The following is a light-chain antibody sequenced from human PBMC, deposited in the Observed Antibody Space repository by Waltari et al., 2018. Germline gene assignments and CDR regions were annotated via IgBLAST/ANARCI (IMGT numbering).Light chain of an antibody. CDR1: KLGDKY. J-gene: IGLJ1*01. V-gene: IGLV3-1*01. CDR3: QAWDSSTYG. CDR2: QDT. Sequence: SSELTPPPSVSVSPGQTASITCSGDKLGDKYTFWYQQKPGQSPVLVFYQDTTRPSGIPGRFSGSNSGNTATLTGGRTQAMDEADYYWQAWDSSTYGFSTGTKVTV.